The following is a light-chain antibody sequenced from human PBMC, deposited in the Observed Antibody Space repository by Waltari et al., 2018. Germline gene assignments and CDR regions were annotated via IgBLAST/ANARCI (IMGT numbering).Light chain of an antibody. Sequence: QSVLTQPPSVSGAPGQRVPISCPGNRSNIGAGYDVHWYQQLPGTATKLLIYGSTDRPSGVPDRFSGSKSGTSASLAITGLQAEDEADYYCQSYDSSLSGVLFGGGTKLTVL. J-gene: IGLJ2*01. CDR1: RSNIGAGYD. V-gene: IGLV1-40*01. CDR2: GST. CDR3: QSYDSSLSGVL.